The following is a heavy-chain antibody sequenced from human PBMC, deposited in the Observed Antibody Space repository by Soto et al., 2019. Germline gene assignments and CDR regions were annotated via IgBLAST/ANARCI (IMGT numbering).Heavy chain of an antibody. CDR2: IWYDGSNK. CDR3: AREPPNTATNQYYFAY. CDR1: GFTFSSYG. J-gene: IGHJ4*02. V-gene: IGHV3-33*01. Sequence: PGGSLRLSCAASGFTFSSYGMHWVRQAPGKGLEWVAVIWYDGSNKYYADSVKGRFTISRDNSKNTLYLQMNSLRAEDTAVYYCAREPPNTATNQYYFAYPGQRTLVPVSS. D-gene: IGHD2-2*01.